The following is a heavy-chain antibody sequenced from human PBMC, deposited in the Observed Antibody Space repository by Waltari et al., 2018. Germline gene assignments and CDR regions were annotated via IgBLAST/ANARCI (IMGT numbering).Heavy chain of an antibody. CDR3: ASEHSRGMDV. V-gene: IGHV7-4-1*02. CDR2: INTNTGNP. Sequence: QVQLVQSGSELKKPGSSVTGSGKSSGYTFTSYALNWVRQAPGQGLEWMGWINTNTGNPTYAQGFTGRFVFSLDTSGSTASLQISSLKAEDTAVYYCASEHSRGMDVWGQGTTVIVSS. CDR1: GYTFTSYA. J-gene: IGHJ6*02.